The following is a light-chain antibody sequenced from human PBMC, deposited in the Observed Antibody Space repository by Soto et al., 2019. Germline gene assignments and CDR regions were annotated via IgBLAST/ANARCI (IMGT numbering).Light chain of an antibody. CDR2: ENI. Sequence: QPVLTQPPSVSAAPGQDVTISCSGSTSNIGLNDVAWYQQLPGTAPKLLLYENIKRPSGIPDRFSGSKSGTSATLGITGLQTGDEADYYCGVWDTSLNGGLFGGGTKLTVL. CDR1: TSNIGLND. J-gene: IGLJ2*01. V-gene: IGLV1-51*02. CDR3: GVWDTSLNGGL.